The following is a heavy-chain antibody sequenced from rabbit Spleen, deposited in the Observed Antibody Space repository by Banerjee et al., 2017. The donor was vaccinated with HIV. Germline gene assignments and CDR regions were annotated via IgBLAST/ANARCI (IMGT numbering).Heavy chain of an antibody. J-gene: IGHJ6*01. CDR2: IDTGFAGST. Sequence: QEQMVESGGGLVKPGGTLTLTCTVSGFSFSSNWMCWVRQAPGKGLEWIACIDTGFAGSTYYASWAKGRFTISKTSSTTVTLQMTSLTAADTATYFCARDTGTSFSTYGMDLWGPGTLVTVS. D-gene: IGHD8-1*01. V-gene: IGHV1S45*01. CDR3: ARDTGTSFSTYGMDL. CDR1: GFSFSSNW.